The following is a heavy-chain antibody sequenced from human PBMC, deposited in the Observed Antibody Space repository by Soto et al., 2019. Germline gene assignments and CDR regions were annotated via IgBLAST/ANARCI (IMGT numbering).Heavy chain of an antibody. CDR1: GFTFSSYA. CDR3: ATGGGHGESAFDI. Sequence: QVQLVESGGGVVQPGRSLRLSCAASGFTFSSYAMHWVRQAPGKGLEWVAVISYDGSNKYYADSVKGRFTISRDNSKNKLYVEMNSLRAEDTVVYYCATGGGHGESAFDIWGQGTMVTVSS. J-gene: IGHJ3*02. V-gene: IGHV3-30-3*01. D-gene: IGHD3-10*01. CDR2: ISYDGSNK.